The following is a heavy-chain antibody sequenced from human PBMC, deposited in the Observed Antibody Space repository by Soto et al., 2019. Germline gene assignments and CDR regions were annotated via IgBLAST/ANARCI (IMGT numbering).Heavy chain of an antibody. J-gene: IGHJ4*02. CDR1: GFAFSSHS. Sequence: EVQLVESGGGLITPGGSLRLSCAASGFAFSSHSMYWVRQAPGKGLEWVSYTSPRGNNIQYADYVRGRFTISRDNARNSLSLQMNSLRDDDTAVYYCVKGRLDTAYFDLWGQGSLVTVSS. CDR2: TSPRGNNI. V-gene: IGHV3-48*02. D-gene: IGHD2-21*01. CDR3: VKGRLDTAYFDL.